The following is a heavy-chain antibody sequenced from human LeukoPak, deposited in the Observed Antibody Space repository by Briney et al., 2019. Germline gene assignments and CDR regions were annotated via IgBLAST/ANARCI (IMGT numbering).Heavy chain of an antibody. J-gene: IGHJ4*02. CDR2: IYYSGST. CDR3: AREEGYSSGWYRNNFDY. CDR1: GGSISSSSYY. Sequence: SETLSLTCTVSGGSISSSSYYWGWIRQPPGKGLEWIGSIYYSGSTYYNPSLKSRVTISVDTSKNQFSLKLSSVTAADTAVYYCAREEGYSSGWYRNNFDYWGQGTLVTVSS. V-gene: IGHV4-39*07. D-gene: IGHD6-19*01.